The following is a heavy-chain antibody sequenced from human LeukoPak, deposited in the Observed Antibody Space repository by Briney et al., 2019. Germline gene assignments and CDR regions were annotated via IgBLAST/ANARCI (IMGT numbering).Heavy chain of an antibody. J-gene: IGHJ4*02. CDR3: VREARGYHYTYFDY. Sequence: PGGSLRLSCTASGFTLGSHDMHWVRQIPGQGLEWVAAVSSGFHAFFADSVQGRFTVSSEDARNSLYLQMNSLRAGDTAVYYCVREARGYHYTYFDYWGQGTLATVSS. CDR1: GFTLGSHD. CDR2: VSSGFHA. D-gene: IGHD5-18*01. V-gene: IGHV3-13*01.